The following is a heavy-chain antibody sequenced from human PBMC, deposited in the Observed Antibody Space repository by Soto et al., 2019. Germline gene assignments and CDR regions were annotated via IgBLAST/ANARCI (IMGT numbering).Heavy chain of an antibody. CDR3: ARAGPGYYDFWSGSLDFDY. V-gene: IGHV1-18*01. CDR1: GYTFTSYG. J-gene: IGHJ4*02. Sequence: ASVKVSCKASGYTFTSYGISWVRQAPGQGLEWMGWISAYNGNTNYAQKLQGRVTMTTDTSTSTAYMELRSLRSDDTAVYYCARAGPGYYDFWSGSLDFDYWGQGTLVTVSS. D-gene: IGHD3-3*01. CDR2: ISAYNGNT.